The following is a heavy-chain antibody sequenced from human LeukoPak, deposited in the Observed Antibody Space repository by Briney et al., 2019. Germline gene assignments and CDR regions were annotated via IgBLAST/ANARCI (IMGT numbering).Heavy chain of an antibody. CDR2: ISGSGGST. CDR1: GFTFSSYG. D-gene: IGHD6-19*01. CDR3: AKEPNGWYGKFDY. V-gene: IGHV3-23*01. J-gene: IGHJ4*02. Sequence: PGGTLRLSCAASGFTFSSYGMSWVRQAPGKGLEWVSAISGSGGSTYYADSVKGRFTISRDNSKNTLYLQMNSLRAEDTAVYYCAKEPNGWYGKFDYWGQGTLVTVPS.